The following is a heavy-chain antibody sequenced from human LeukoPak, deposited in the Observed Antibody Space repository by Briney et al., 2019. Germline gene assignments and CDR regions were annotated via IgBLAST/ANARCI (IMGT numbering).Heavy chain of an antibody. Sequence: SETLSLTCTVSGGSISSSPYYWGWIRQPPGKGLEWIGTIYYSGSTYYNPSLKSRVTISVDTSKNQFSLKLTSVTAADTAVYYCARPVPSRLGWFDPWGQGTLVAVSS. CDR2: IYYSGST. J-gene: IGHJ5*02. V-gene: IGHV4-39*01. CDR3: ARPVPSRLGWFDP. D-gene: IGHD1-1*01. CDR1: GGSISSSPYY.